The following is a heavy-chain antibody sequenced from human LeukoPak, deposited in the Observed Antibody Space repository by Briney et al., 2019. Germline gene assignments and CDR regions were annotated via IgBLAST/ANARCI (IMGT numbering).Heavy chain of an antibody. CDR2: IYISGST. CDR3: ARTWQWLPFDY. D-gene: IGHD6-19*01. CDR1: GGTISSYY. Sequence: SETLSLTCTVSGGTISSYYWSWIRQPAGKGLEWIGRIYISGSTNYNPSLKSRVTMSVDTSKNQYSLKLSSVTAADTAVYYCARTWQWLPFDYWGQGTLVTVSS. V-gene: IGHV4-4*07. J-gene: IGHJ4*02.